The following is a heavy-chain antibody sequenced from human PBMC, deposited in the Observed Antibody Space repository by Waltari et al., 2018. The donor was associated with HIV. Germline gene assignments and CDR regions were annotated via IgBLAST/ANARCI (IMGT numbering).Heavy chain of an antibody. J-gene: IGHJ4*02. Sequence: QVQLVQSGAEVKKPGASVKVSCKAAGYTFTGYYIHWVRQAPGQGLEWMGWINPNSGGTSYAQKCQGRVTMTRDTSTSTSYMELNRLRSDDTAVYYCARGIRLVWGQGTLVTVSS. CDR2: INPNSGGT. CDR1: GYTFTGYY. D-gene: IGHD1-20*01. CDR3: ARGIRLV. V-gene: IGHV1-2*02.